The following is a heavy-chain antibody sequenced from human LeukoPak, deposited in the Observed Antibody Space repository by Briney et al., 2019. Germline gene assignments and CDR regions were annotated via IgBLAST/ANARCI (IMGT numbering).Heavy chain of an antibody. CDR1: GFTFSSYC. J-gene: IGHJ4*02. Sequence: GGSLRLSCTASGFTFSSYCMHWVRQAPGKGLEWVAVVWYGGNNEYYADSVKGRFTISRDNSKNTLYLQMNSLRAEDTAVYYCAPLLTIFDYWGQGTLVTVSS. D-gene: IGHD3-3*01. CDR3: APLLTIFDY. CDR2: VWYGGNNE. V-gene: IGHV3-33*08.